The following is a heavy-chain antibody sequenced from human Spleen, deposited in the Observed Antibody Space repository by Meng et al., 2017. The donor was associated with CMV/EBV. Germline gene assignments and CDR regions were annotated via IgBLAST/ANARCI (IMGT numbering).Heavy chain of an antibody. Sequence: GESLKISCAASGFTFSSYAMHWVRQAPGKGLEWVAVISYDGSNKYYADSVKGRFTISRDNSKNTLYLQMNSLRAEDTAVYYCARGQDLCSSTSCYTDYYYGMDVWGQGTTVTVSS. D-gene: IGHD2-2*02. CDR1: GFTFSSYA. V-gene: IGHV3-30-3*01. CDR3: ARGQDLCSSTSCYTDYYYGMDV. J-gene: IGHJ6*02. CDR2: ISYDGSNK.